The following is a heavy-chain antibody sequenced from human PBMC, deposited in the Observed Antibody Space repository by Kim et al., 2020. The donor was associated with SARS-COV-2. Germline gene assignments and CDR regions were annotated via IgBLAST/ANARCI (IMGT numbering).Heavy chain of an antibody. CDR3: ARLAAGLLYYFDY. CDR2: IIPIFGTA. D-gene: IGHD6-25*01. CDR1: GGTFSSYA. J-gene: IGHJ4*02. V-gene: IGHV1-69*13. Sequence: SVKVSCKASGGTFSSYAISWVRQAPGQGLEWMGGIIPIFGTANYAQKFQGRVTITADESTSTAYMELSSLRSEDTAVYYCARLAAGLLYYFDYWGQGTLVTVSS.